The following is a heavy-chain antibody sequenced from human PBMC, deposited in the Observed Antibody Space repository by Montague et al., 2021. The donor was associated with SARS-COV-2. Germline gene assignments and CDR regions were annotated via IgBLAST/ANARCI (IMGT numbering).Heavy chain of an antibody. D-gene: IGHD3-22*01. V-gene: IGHV3-33*01. J-gene: IGHJ4*02. CDR3: ARDLVGGYYYFDY. Sequence: YLRLSCAASGFTFSSYGMHWFRQAPGKGLEWVAVIWYDGSNKYYADSVKGRFTISRDNSKNTLYLQMNSLRAEDTAVCYCARDLVGGYYYFDYWGQGTLVTVSS. CDR2: IWYDGSNK. CDR1: GFTFSSYG.